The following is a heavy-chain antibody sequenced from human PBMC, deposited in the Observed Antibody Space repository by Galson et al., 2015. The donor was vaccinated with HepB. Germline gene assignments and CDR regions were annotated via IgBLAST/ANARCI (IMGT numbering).Heavy chain of an antibody. Sequence: SLRLSCAASGFTFSTYTMNWVRQAPGKGLEWVSSISGESTMYYADSVKGRFTISRDNAKNSLYLQMNSLRDEDTAVYYCARRNGGNSFDYWGRGTLVTVSS. CDR1: GFTFSTYT. J-gene: IGHJ4*02. CDR2: ISGESTM. D-gene: IGHD2-8*01. V-gene: IGHV3-69-1*01. CDR3: ARRNGGNSFDY.